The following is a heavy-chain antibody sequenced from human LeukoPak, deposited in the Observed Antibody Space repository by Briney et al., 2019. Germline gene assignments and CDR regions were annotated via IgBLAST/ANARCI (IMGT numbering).Heavy chain of an antibody. CDR2: IYYSGST. D-gene: IGHD3-16*01. Sequence: SETLSLTCTVSGGSISSYYWSWIRQPPGKGLEWIGYIYYSGSTNYNPSLKSRVTISVDTSKNQFSLNMTSVTAADTAVYYCAKLGVFQGNAFDIWGQGTMVTVSS. CDR1: GGSISSYY. V-gene: IGHV4-59*12. CDR3: AKLGVFQGNAFDI. J-gene: IGHJ3*02.